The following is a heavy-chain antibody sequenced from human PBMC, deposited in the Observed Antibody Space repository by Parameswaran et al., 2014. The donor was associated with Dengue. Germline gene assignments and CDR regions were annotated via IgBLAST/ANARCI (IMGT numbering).Heavy chain of an antibody. V-gene: IGHV3-64D*06. J-gene: IGHJ6*02. CDR3: SCSTITIFGLVMSSLYHFYGMDV. D-gene: IGHD3-3*01. CDR2: ISSNGGST. Sequence: WIRQPPGKGLEYVSGISSNGGSTYYADSVKGRFTISRDNSKNTLYLQISSLRTEDTAVYYCSCSTITIFGLVMSSLYHFYGMDVWGQGTTVTVSS.